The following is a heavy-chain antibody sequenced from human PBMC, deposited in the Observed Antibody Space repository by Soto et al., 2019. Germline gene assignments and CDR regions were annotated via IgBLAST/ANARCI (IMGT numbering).Heavy chain of an antibody. D-gene: IGHD2-15*01. CDR2: INHSGST. Sequence: SETLSLTCTVYGGSFSGYYWSWIRQPPGKGLEWIGEINHSGSTNYNPSLKSRVTISVDTSKNQFSLKLSSVTAADTAVYYCARRPLGVATPDYWGQGTLVTLSS. CDR3: ARRPLGVATPDY. CDR1: GGSFSGYY. V-gene: IGHV4-34*01. J-gene: IGHJ4*02.